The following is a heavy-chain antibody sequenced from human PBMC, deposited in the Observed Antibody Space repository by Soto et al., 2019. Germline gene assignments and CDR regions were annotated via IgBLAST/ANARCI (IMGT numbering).Heavy chain of an antibody. CDR1: GGSISSSSYY. Sequence: LETLSLTCTVSGGSISSSSYYWGWIRQPPGKGLEWIGSIYYSGSTYYNPSLKSRVTISVDTSKNQFSLKLSSVTAADTAVYYCARAIAQDAFDIWGQGTMVT. CDR2: IYYSGST. V-gene: IGHV4-39*01. D-gene: IGHD2-15*01. CDR3: ARAIAQDAFDI. J-gene: IGHJ3*02.